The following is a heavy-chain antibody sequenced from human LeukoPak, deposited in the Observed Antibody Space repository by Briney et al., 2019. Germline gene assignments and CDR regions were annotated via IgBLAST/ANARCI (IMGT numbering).Heavy chain of an antibody. J-gene: IGHJ4*02. CDR1: GGSISSYY. V-gene: IGHV4-59*12. CDR2: IYYSGST. CDR3: ARSEYYYDSSGWWERPFFDY. Sequence: SETLSLTCTVSGGSISSYYWSWIRQPPGKGLEWIGYIYYSGSTNYNPSLKSRVTISVDTSKNQFSLKLSSVTAADTAVYYCARSEYYYDSSGWWERPFFDYWGQGTLVTVSS. D-gene: IGHD3-22*01.